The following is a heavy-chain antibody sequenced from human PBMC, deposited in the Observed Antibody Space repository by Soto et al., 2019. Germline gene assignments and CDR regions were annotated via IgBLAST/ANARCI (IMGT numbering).Heavy chain of an antibody. CDR3: ARDKDRLQLGGNYYYILDV. V-gene: IGHV1-69*12. J-gene: IGHJ6*02. Sequence: QVQLVQSGAEVKKPGSSVKVSCKASGGTFRTSAISWVRQAPGQGLEWVGGIMPVFRRPKHGQNFQDRVTITADESTSTAYMELSSLRSDDTAVYYCARDKDRLQLGGNYYYILDVWGQGTGVTVSS. D-gene: IGHD1-1*01. CDR2: IMPVFRRP. CDR1: GGTFRTSA.